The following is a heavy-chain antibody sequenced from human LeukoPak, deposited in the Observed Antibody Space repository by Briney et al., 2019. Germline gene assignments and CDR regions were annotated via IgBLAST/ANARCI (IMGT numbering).Heavy chain of an antibody. D-gene: IGHD2-15*01. Sequence: GGSLRLSCAASGFAISDYSMNWVRQAPGKGLGGVSRINSDGSSISYADSVKGRFTISRDNAKSTLYLQMNSLRAEDTAVYYCARALRVAGTGGDNWFDPWGQGTLVIVSS. CDR1: GFAISDYS. CDR2: INSDGSSI. J-gene: IGHJ5*02. V-gene: IGHV3-74*01. CDR3: ARALRVAGTGGDNWFDP.